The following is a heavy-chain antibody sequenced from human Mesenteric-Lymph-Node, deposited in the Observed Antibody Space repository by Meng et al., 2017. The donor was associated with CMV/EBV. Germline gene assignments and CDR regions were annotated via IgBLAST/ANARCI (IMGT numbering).Heavy chain of an antibody. CDR3: AKEGPPAVRYYYGSGTFDY. CDR2: ISGSGGST. CDR1: FCSSA. J-gene: IGHJ4*02. Sequence: FCSSAISWVRPPPGTGLECVSAISGSGGSTYYADSVKGRFTISSDNSKNTLYLQMNSLRAEDTAVYYCAKEGPPAVRYYYGSGTFDYWGQGTLVTVSS. V-gene: IGHV3-23*01. D-gene: IGHD3-10*01.